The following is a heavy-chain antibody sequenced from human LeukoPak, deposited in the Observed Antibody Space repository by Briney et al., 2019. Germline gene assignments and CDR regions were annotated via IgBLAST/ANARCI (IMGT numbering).Heavy chain of an antibody. V-gene: IGHV1-2*04. J-gene: IGHJ4*02. Sequence: GASVKVSCKASSYTFTSYGISWVRQAPGQGLEWMGWINPNSGGTNYAQKFQGWVTMTRDTSISTAYMELSRLRSDDTAVYYCARLAVAGKTALDYWGQGTLVTVSS. D-gene: IGHD6-19*01. CDR2: INPNSGGT. CDR1: SYTFTSYG. CDR3: ARLAVAGKTALDY.